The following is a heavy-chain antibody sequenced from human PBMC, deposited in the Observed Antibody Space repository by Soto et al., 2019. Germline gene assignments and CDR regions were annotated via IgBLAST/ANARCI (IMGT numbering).Heavy chain of an antibody. CDR1: GITFGSRA. V-gene: IGHV3-23*01. Sequence: PGGSLRLSCVASGITFGSRAMSWVRQAPGKGLEWVSAISGSGGSTYYADSVKGRFTISRDNSKNTLYLQMNSLRAEDTAVYYCAKIQLTSGYWGQGTLVTVSS. J-gene: IGHJ4*02. CDR3: AKIQLTSGY. D-gene: IGHD5-18*01. CDR2: ISGSGGST.